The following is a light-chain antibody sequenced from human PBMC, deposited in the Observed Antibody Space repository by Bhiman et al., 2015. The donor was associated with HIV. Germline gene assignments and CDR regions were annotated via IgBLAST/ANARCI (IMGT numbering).Light chain of an antibody. Sequence: NFMLTQPHSVSESSGKTVTISCTRSSGSIASYYVQWYQQRPGSSPTTVIYEDNQRPSGVPDRFSGSIDSSSNSASLTISGLKTEDEADYYCQSYDSSNPWVFGGGTKLTVL. V-gene: IGLV6-57*01. CDR2: EDN. CDR1: SGSIASYY. J-gene: IGLJ3*02. CDR3: QSYDSSNPWV.